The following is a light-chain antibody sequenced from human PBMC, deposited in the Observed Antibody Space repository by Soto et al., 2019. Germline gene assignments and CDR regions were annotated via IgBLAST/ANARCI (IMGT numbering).Light chain of an antibody. J-gene: IGKJ1*01. CDR2: KAS. CDR1: QSCGTS. CDR3: QQYNNYWT. Sequence: DIQMTQSPSTLSASVGDRVTITCRASQSCGTSLAWYQQRPGKAPNLLIYKASNLESGVPSRFRGSGSGTEFTLTISSVQPDDFATYYCQQYNNYWTFGQGTKVDIK. V-gene: IGKV1-5*03.